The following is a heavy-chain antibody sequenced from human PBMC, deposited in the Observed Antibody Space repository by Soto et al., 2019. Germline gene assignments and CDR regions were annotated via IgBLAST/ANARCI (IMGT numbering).Heavy chain of an antibody. D-gene: IGHD6-6*01. CDR2: IYYSGST. Sequence: ASETLSLTCTVSGGSISSYYWSWIRQPPGKGLEWIGYIYYSGSTNYNPSLKSRVTISVDTSKNQFSLKLSSVTAADTAVYYCARRGESSSSLYYYYMDVWGKGTTVTVS. V-gene: IGHV4-59*08. J-gene: IGHJ6*03. CDR1: GGSISSYY. CDR3: ARRGESSSSLYYYYMDV.